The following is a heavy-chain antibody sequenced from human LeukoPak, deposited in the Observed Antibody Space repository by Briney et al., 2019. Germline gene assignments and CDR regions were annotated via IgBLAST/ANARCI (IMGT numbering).Heavy chain of an antibody. CDR1: GGSISGYY. D-gene: IGHD2-15*01. V-gene: IGHV4-59*08. J-gene: IGHJ4*02. Sequence: SETLSLTCTVSGGSISGYYWSWIRQPPGKGLEWIGYIYYSGSGSTNYNPSLKSRVIISVDTSKKQSSLKLTSVTAADTAVYYCARRGGHAGSFDYWGQGTPVTVSS. CDR3: ARRGGHAGSFDY. CDR2: IYYSGSGST.